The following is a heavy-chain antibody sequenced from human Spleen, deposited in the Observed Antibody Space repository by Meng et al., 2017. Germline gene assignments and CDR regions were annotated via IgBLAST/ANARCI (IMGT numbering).Heavy chain of an antibody. J-gene: IGHJ6*02. CDR1: GGSISSSNW. Sequence: SETLSLTCAVSGGSISSSNWWSWVRQPPGKGLEWIGEIYHSGSTNYNPSLKSRVTISVDKSKNQFSLKLSSVTAADTAVYYCAGTMYYDILTGYGGYYYYGMDVWGQGTTVTVSS. CDR2: IYHSGST. CDR3: AGTMYYDILTGYGGYYYYGMDV. D-gene: IGHD3-9*01. V-gene: IGHV4-4*02.